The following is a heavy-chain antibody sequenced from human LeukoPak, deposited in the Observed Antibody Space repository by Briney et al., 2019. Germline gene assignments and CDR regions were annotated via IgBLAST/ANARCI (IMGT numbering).Heavy chain of an antibody. D-gene: IGHD1-26*01. CDR1: GFTFSSYS. J-gene: IGHJ4*02. Sequence: GGSLRLSCAASGFTFSSYSMNWVRQAPGKGLEWVSAISGSGGSTYYADSVKGRFTISRDNSKNTLYLQMNSLRAEDTAVYYCACNGSHQDYWGQGTLVAVSS. CDR3: ACNGSHQDY. CDR2: ISGSGGST. V-gene: IGHV3-23*01.